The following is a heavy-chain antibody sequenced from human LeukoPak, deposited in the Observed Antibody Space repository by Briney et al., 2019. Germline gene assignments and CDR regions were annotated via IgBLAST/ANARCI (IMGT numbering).Heavy chain of an antibody. J-gene: IGHJ4*02. D-gene: IGHD3-10*01. CDR2: INSDGSTT. CDR3: VRQEGYYDSGSFHEY. V-gene: IGHV3-74*03. CDR1: GFTFSSYW. Sequence: GGSLRLSCAASGFTFSSYWMHWVRHAPGKGVVWVSRINSDGSTTTYADSVKCRFTISKANAKNTLYLQMNSLRAADTAVYYCVRQEGYYDSGSFHEYWGQGTLVTVSS.